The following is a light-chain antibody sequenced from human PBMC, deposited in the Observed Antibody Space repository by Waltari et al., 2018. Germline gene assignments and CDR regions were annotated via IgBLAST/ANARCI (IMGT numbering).Light chain of an antibody. V-gene: IGKV3-20*01. CDR2: GAS. J-gene: IGKJ1*01. CDR1: QSVSRS. CDR3: QHYVRLPVT. Sequence: ELVLTQSPGTLSLSPGESATLSCRASQSVSRSLAWYQQKPGQAPRLLIYGASSRATGVPDRFSGSGSGADFSLNISRLEPEDFEVYYCQHYVRLPVTFGQGTKVEIK.